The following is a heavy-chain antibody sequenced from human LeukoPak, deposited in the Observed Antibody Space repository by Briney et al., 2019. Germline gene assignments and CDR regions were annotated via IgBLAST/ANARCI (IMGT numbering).Heavy chain of an antibody. V-gene: IGHV4-34*01. CDR3: ARVDTATSYYFDY. Sequence: SETLSLTCAVYGGSFSGYYWSWIRQPPGKGLEWIGEINHSGSTNYNPSLKSRVTISVDTSKNQFSLKLSSVTAADTAVYYCARVDTATSYYFDYWGQGTLVTVSS. J-gene: IGHJ4*02. CDR1: GGSFSGYY. CDR2: INHSGST. D-gene: IGHD5-18*01.